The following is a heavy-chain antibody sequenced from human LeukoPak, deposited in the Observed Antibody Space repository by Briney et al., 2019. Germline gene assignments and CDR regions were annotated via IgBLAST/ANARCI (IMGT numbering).Heavy chain of an antibody. CDR1: GGSISSSSYY. CDR2: IYYSGST. J-gene: IGHJ4*02. V-gene: IGHV4-39*07. CDR3: ATDCSSTSCHLDY. D-gene: IGHD2-2*01. Sequence: SETLSLTCTVSGGSISSSSYYWGWIRQPPGEGLEWIGTIYYSGSTYYNLSLKSRVTISVDTSKNQFSLKLTSVTAADTAVYYCATDCSSTSCHLDYWGQGTLVTVSS.